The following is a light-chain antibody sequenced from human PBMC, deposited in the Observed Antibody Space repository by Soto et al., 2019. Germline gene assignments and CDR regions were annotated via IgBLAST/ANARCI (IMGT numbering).Light chain of an antibody. CDR2: LNNDGSH. CDR3: QTWGPGFQV. Sequence: QLVLTQSPSASASLGASVKLTCTLSSGHSSYAIAWHQKQPGKGPRYLMDLNNDGSHSKGDGIPDRFSGSSSAAERYLSISRLQSEDEAYYSCQTWGPGFQVFGGGTKLTVL. J-gene: IGLJ2*01. CDR1: SGHSSYA. V-gene: IGLV4-69*01.